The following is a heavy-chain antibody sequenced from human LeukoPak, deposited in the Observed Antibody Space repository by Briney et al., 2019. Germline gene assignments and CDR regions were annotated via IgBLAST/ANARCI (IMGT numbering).Heavy chain of an antibody. Sequence: SVTLSLTCTVSGVSISYATYQWTRIRQSAGKGLEWIGLISKSGTTNYNPSHKSRVTISIDTTKNQFPLKLTSVTAADTAVYYCARLLGPLDYVWGSSRSKWGQGTLVTVSS. CDR3: ARLLGPLDYVWGSSRSK. V-gene: IGHV4-61*02. CDR1: GVSISYATYQ. J-gene: IGHJ4*02. CDR2: ISKSGTT. D-gene: IGHD3-16*02.